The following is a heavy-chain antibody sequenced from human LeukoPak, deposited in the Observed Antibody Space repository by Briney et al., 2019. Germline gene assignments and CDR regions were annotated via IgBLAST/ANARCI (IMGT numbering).Heavy chain of an antibody. CDR1: GFTFSSYG. CDR2: MSYDGSNK. J-gene: IGHJ4*02. V-gene: IGHV3-30*18. Sequence: PGGSLRLSCAASGFTFSSYGMHWVRQAPGKGLEWVAVMSYDGSNKYYADSVKGRFTISRDDSKNTLYLQMNSLRAEDTAVYYCAKDRYWGQGTLVTVSS. CDR3: AKDRY.